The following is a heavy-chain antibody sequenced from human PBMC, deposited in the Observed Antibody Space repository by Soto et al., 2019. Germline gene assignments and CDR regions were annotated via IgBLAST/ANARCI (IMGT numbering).Heavy chain of an antibody. V-gene: IGHV3-53*01. Sequence: GGSLRLSCAASGFTVSSNYMSWVRQAPGKGLEWVAVIYSGGSTYYADSVKDRFTISRDNSKNTLYLQMSSLRAEDTAVYYCARGGGPSSSSYDFWSGYYGGFDYWGQGTLVTVSS. J-gene: IGHJ4*02. CDR3: ARGGGPSSSSYDFWSGYYGGFDY. D-gene: IGHD3-3*01. CDR2: IYSGGST. CDR1: GFTVSSNY.